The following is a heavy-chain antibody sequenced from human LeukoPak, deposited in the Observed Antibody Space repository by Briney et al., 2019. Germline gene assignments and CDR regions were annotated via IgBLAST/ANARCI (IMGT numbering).Heavy chain of an antibody. CDR3: ARVVVSNYGNYYYYMDV. J-gene: IGHJ6*03. D-gene: IGHD4-11*01. CDR1: GGSISRYY. Sequence: PSETLSLTCTVSGGSISRYYWSWIRQPAGKGLEWIGRIYPRGSTYDNPSLKSRVTMSVDTSKNQFSLKLSSVTAADTAVYYCARVVVSNYGNYYYYMDVWGKGTTVTVSS. CDR2: IYPRGST. V-gene: IGHV4-4*07.